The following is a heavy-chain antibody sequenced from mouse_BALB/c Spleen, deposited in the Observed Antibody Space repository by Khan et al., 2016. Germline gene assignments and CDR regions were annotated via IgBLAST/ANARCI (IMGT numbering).Heavy chain of an antibody. CDR2: IDPANGNT. V-gene: IGHV14-3*02. D-gene: IGHD2-4*01. CDR3: ATAYYDYWFAY. CDR1: GFNIKDTY. Sequence: VQLQQSGAELVKPGASVKLSCTASGFNIKDTYMHWVKQRPEQGLEWIGKIDPANGNTKYDPNFQGKATITADTSSNTAYLQLSSLTSEDTAVXYCATAYYDYWFAYWGQGTLVTVSA. J-gene: IGHJ3*01.